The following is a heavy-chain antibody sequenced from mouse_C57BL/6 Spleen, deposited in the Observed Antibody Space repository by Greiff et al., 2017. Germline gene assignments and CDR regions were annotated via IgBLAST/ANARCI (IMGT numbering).Heavy chain of an antibody. Sequence: QVQLQQPGAELVKPGASVKLSCKASGYTFTRYWMHWVKQRPGQGLEWIGMIHPTSGSTNYNEKFKSKATLTVDKSSSTAYMQLSSLTSEDSAVYYCARLDSSGYACFAYWGQGTLVTVSA. CDR3: ARLDSSGYACFAY. CDR1: GYTFTRYW. D-gene: IGHD3-2*02. V-gene: IGHV1-64*01. J-gene: IGHJ3*01. CDR2: IHPTSGST.